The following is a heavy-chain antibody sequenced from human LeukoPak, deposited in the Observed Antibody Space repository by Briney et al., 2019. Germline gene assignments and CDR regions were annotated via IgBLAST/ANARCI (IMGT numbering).Heavy chain of an antibody. V-gene: IGHV3-30-3*01. CDR2: ISYDGSNK. CDR3: ARGTYYDFWSGPDY. J-gene: IGHJ4*02. D-gene: IGHD3-3*01. CDR1: GFTFSSYA. Sequence: GRSLRLSCAASGFTFSSYAMHWVRQAPGKGLEWVAVISYDGSNKYYADSVKGRFTISRDNAKNSLYLQMNSLRAEDTALYYCARGTYYDFWSGPDYWGQGTLVTVSS.